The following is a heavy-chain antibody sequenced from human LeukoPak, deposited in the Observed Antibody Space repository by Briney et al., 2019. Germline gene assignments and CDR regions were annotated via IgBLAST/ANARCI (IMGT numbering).Heavy chain of an antibody. D-gene: IGHD3-3*01. CDR1: GGTFSSYA. Sequence: ASVKVSCKASGGTFSSYAISWVRQAPGQGLEWMGRMIPIFGTANYAQKFQGRVTITTDESTSTAYMELSSLRSEDTAVYYCASAGVGGWSGTHYYDYMDVWGKGTTVTVSS. J-gene: IGHJ6*03. CDR3: ASAGVGGWSGTHYYDYMDV. V-gene: IGHV1-69*05. CDR2: MIPIFGTA.